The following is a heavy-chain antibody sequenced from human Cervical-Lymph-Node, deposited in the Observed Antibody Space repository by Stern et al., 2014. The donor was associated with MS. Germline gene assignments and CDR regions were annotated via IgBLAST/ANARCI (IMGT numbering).Heavy chain of an antibody. J-gene: IGHJ6*02. CDR2: ISHDGSNK. CDR1: GSTFSKSA. Sequence: VQLVESGGGVVPPGRSLRLSCADSGSTFSKSAMHWVRQAPGTGLEWVAAISHDGSNKQYGDSVKGRLAISRDNSRNTLSLEIYSLRAEDTAVYYCVRTESFYYYDGMDVWGHGTTVIVSS. V-gene: IGHV3-30*09. CDR3: VRTESFYYYDGMDV.